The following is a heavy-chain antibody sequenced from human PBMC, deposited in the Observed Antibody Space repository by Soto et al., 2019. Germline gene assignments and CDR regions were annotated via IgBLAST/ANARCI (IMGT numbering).Heavy chain of an antibody. Sequence: GSLRLSCAASGLTFINAWMNWVRQAPGKGLEWVGRIKSKNDGGATEYSATVKDRFTISRDDSKDTLYLQMNSLKTEDTAVYYCTTDAQWGIWGQGTMVTVSS. D-gene: IGHD2-8*01. J-gene: IGHJ3*02. CDR1: GLTFINAW. V-gene: IGHV3-15*07. CDR2: IKSKNDGGAT. CDR3: TTDAQWGI.